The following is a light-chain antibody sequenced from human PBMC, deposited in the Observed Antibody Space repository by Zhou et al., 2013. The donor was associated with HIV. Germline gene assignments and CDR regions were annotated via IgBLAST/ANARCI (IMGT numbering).Light chain of an antibody. V-gene: IGKV3D-20*01. CDR2: DAS. CDR3: QQYDFSGLIT. Sequence: EIVLTQSPGTLSLSPGERATLSCGASQSVDRNYIAWYQHKPGLAPRLLIYDASSRATGIPDRFSGSGSGTDFTLTISRLEPEDFAVYYCQQYDFSGLITFGPGTKVDLK. J-gene: IGKJ3*01. CDR1: QSVDRNY.